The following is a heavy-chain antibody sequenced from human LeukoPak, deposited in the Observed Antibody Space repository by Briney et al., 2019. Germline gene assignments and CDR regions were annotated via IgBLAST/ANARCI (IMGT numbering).Heavy chain of an antibody. CDR2: INHSGST. D-gene: IGHD2-2*01. J-gene: IGHJ3*02. CDR1: GGSFSGYY. V-gene: IGHV4-34*01. Sequence: PSETLSLTCAVYGGSFSGYYRSWIRQPPGKGLEWIGEINHSGSTNYNPSLKSRVTISVDTSKNQFSLKLSSVTAADTAVYYCARGRGSTSYLPRAFDIWGQGTMVTVSS. CDR3: ARGRGSTSYLPRAFDI.